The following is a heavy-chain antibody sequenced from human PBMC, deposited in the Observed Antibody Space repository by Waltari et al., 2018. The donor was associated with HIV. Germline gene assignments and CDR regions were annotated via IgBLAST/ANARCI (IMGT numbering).Heavy chain of an antibody. CDR3: ARDGVVVPAAIGFDY. Sequence: EVQLVESGGGLVQPGGSLRLSCAASGFTFSSYSMNWVRQAPGKGLEWVSYISSSSSTIYYADSVKGRFTISRDNAKNSLYLQMNSLRDEDTAVYYCARDGVVVPAAIGFDYWGQGTLVTVSS. J-gene: IGHJ4*02. CDR2: ISSSSSTI. D-gene: IGHD2-2*02. CDR1: GFTFSSYS. V-gene: IGHV3-48*02.